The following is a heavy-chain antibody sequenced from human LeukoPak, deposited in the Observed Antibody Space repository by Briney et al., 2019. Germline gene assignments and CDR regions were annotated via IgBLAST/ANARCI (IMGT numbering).Heavy chain of an antibody. J-gene: IGHJ5*02. Sequence: SETLSLTCTVSGGSISNYYWSWIRQPPGKGLEWIGYIYYSGSTNYNPSLKSRVTISVDTSKNQFSLKLSSVTAADTAVYYCARESGRNHWFDPWGQGTLVSVSS. CDR3: ARESGRNHWFDP. CDR1: GGSISNYY. V-gene: IGHV4-59*01. CDR2: IYYSGST.